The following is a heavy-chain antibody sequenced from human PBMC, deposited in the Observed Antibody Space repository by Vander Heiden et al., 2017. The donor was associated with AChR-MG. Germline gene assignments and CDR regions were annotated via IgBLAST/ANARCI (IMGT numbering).Heavy chain of an antibody. CDR2: ITHSGST. D-gene: IGHD5-18*01. CDR3: VRGRRWLQRSFDY. Sequence: QVQLQQWGAGLLKPSETLSLTCAVSGGSFSGYYWTWIRQPPGKGLEWIGEITHSGSTNYNPSLKSRVTISVDTSKNQFSLKLRYVNAADTAVYYCVRGRRWLQRSFDYWGQGTLVTVSS. CDR1: GGSFSGYY. V-gene: IGHV4-34*01. J-gene: IGHJ4*02.